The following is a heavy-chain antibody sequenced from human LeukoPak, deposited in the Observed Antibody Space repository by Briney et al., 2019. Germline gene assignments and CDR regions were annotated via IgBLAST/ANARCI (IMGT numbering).Heavy chain of an antibody. V-gene: IGHV1-69*04. D-gene: IGHD4-17*01. CDR1: GGTLSSYA. J-gene: IGHJ4*02. Sequence: ASVKVSCKASGGTLSSYAFSWVRQAPGQGLEWMGRSIPMLGIANYAQKIQSRVTLTADKSTRTAYMELSSPRSESTAVYYCARLVGTVTGDYWGQGTLVTVSS. CDR2: SIPMLGIA. CDR3: ARLVGTVTGDY.